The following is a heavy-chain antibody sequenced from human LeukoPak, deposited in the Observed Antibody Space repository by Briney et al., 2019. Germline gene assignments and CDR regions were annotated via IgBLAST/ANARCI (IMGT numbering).Heavy chain of an antibody. Sequence: GASVKVSCKVSGYTLTELSMHWVRQAPGKGLEWMGGFDPEDGETIYAQKFQGRVTMTEDSSTDTAYMELSSLRSEDTAVYYCAAGRNTDPEFYYYMDVWGKGTTVTISS. J-gene: IGHJ6*03. V-gene: IGHV1-24*01. CDR1: GYTLTELS. CDR2: FDPEDGET. CDR3: AAGRNTDPEFYYYMDV.